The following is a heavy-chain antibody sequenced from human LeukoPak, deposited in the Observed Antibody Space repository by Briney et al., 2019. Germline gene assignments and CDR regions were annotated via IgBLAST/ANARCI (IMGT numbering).Heavy chain of an antibody. D-gene: IGHD3-10*02. Sequence: GGSLRLSCAASGFSFSNYAMSWVRQAPGKGLEWVSYNSSSGSTIYYADSVKGRFTISRDNAKNSLYLQMNSLRAEDTAVYYCAELGITMIGGVWGKGTTVTISS. CDR2: NSSSGSTI. V-gene: IGHV3-48*03. J-gene: IGHJ6*04. CDR3: AELGITMIGGV. CDR1: GFSFSNYA.